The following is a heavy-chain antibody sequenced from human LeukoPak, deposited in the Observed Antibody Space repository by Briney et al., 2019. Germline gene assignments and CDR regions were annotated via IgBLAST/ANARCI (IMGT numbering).Heavy chain of an antibody. CDR1: SGPISSSSYY. V-gene: IGHV4-39*01. CDR2: IYYSGST. Sequence: SETLSLTCTVSSGPISSSSYYWGWIRQPPGKGLEWIGSIYYSGSTYYNPSLKSRVTISVDTSKNQFSLKLSSVTAADTAVYYCARRTVDIVATIPFDYWGQGTLVTVSS. CDR3: ARRTVDIVATIPFDY. J-gene: IGHJ4*02. D-gene: IGHD5-12*01.